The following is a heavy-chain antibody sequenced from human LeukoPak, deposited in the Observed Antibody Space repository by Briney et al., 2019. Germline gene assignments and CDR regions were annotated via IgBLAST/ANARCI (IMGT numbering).Heavy chain of an antibody. Sequence: GASVKVSCKASGGTFSSYAISWARQAPGQGLEWMGGIIPIFGTANYAQKFQGRVTITADESTSTAYMELSSLRSEDTAVYYCARETRATGTHAFDIWGQGTMVTVSS. V-gene: IGHV1-69*01. CDR3: ARETRATGTHAFDI. D-gene: IGHD1-1*01. J-gene: IGHJ3*02. CDR1: GGTFSSYA. CDR2: IIPIFGTA.